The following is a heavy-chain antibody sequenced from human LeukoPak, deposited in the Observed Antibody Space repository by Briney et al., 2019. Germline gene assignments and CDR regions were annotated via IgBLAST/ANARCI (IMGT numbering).Heavy chain of an antibody. V-gene: IGHV4-38-2*02. D-gene: IGHD3-22*01. CDR1: GYSISSGYY. CDR2: INHSGST. J-gene: IGHJ4*02. CDR3: ARHLQLTMIVVVITDYFDY. Sequence: PSETLSLTCTVSGYSISSGYYWGWIRQPPGKGLEWIGEINHSGSTNYNPSLKSRVTISVDTSKNQFSLKLSSVTAADTAVYYCARHLQLTMIVVVITDYFDYWGQGTLVTVSS.